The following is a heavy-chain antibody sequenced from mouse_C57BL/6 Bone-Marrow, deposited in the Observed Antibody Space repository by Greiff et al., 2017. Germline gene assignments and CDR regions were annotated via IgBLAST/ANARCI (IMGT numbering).Heavy chain of an antibody. J-gene: IGHJ4*01. CDR1: GYTFTSYW. CDR3: ALWYFYAMDY. V-gene: IGHV1-61*01. D-gene: IGHD1-1*02. CDR2: IYPSDSET. Sequence: QVQLQQPGAELVRPGSSVTLSCKASGYTFTSYWMDWVKQRPGQGLEWIGNIYPSDSETHYNQKFKDKATLTVDKSSSTAYLQLSSLTSEDSAVYYCALWYFYAMDYWGQGTSVTVSS.